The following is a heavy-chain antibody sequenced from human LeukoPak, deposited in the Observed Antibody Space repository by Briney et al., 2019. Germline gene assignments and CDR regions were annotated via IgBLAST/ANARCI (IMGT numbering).Heavy chain of an antibody. J-gene: IGHJ6*02. CDR1: GDSISSYY. CDR2: IYYGGST. Sequence: SSETLSLTCTVSGDSISSYYWSWIRQPPGKGLDWIGYIYYGGSTNYNPSLKSRVTISVDTSKNQFSLKLSSVTAADTAVYYCARHSDDILPGYYYYYGMDVWGQGTTVTVSS. D-gene: IGHD3-9*01. CDR3: ARHSDDILPGYYYYYGMDV. V-gene: IGHV4-59*08.